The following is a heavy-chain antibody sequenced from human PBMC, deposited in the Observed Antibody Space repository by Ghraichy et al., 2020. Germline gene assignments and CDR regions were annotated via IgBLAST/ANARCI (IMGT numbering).Heavy chain of an antibody. Sequence: GGSLRLSCAASGFTFSSYAMSWVRQAPGKGLEWVSAISGSGGSTYYADSVKGRFTISRDNSKNTLYLQMNSLRAEDTAVYYCAKAKDSSGWYIYFDYWGQGTLVTVSS. V-gene: IGHV3-23*01. J-gene: IGHJ4*02. CDR1: GFTFSSYA. CDR2: ISGSGGST. D-gene: IGHD6-19*01. CDR3: AKAKDSSGWYIYFDY.